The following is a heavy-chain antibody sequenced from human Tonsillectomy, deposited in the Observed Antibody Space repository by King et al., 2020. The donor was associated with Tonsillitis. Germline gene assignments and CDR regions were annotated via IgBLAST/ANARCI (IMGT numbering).Heavy chain of an antibody. CDR2: ISGSGGSA. V-gene: IGHV3-23*04. CDR3: AKDPGSAYDYGSYY. CDR1: GFTFSNYA. D-gene: IGHD3-10*01. J-gene: IGHJ4*02. Sequence: VQLVESGGGLVQPGGSLRLSCAASGFTFSNYAMIWVRQAPGKGLECVSSISGSGGSAYYAASVKGRFTISRDNSKNTLYLQMNSLRAEDTAVYYCAKDPGSAYDYGSYYWGQGTLVTVSS.